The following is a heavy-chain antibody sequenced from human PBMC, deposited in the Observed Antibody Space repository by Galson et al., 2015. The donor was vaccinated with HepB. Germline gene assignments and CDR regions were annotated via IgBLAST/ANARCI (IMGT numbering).Heavy chain of an antibody. D-gene: IGHD3-22*01. CDR2: ISSSSIYI. J-gene: IGHJ4*02. Sequence: SLRLSCAASGFSFSSYSMNRVRQAPGKGLEWVSAISSSSIYIYQADSVKGRFTTSRDNAKNSLYLQMNSLRAEDTAVYYCARGKYDSGTDYYFDYWGQGTLVTVSS. CDR1: GFSFSSYS. V-gene: IGHV3-21*01. CDR3: ARGKYDSGTDYYFDY.